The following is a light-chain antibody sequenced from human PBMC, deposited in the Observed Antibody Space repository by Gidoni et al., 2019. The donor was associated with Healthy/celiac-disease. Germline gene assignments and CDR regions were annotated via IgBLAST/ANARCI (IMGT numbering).Light chain of an antibody. CDR1: ALPKQY. CDR3: QSADSSGTYP. CDR2: KDS. V-gene: IGLV3-25*03. J-gene: IGLJ2*01. Sequence: SYELTQPPSGSVSPGQTARITCSGDALPKQYAYWYQQKPGQAPVLVIYKDSERPSGIPERFSGSSSGTTVTLTISGVQAEDEADYYCQSADSSGTYPFGGGTKLTVL.